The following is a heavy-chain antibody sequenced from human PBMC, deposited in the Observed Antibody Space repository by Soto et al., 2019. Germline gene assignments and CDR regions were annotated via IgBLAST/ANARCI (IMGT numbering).Heavy chain of an antibody. CDR2: IFPNSGGT. V-gene: IGHV1-2*02. CDR3: ARLMITLRAVLDES. CDR1: GYSFTDFY. D-gene: IGHD3-16*02. Sequence: EASVKVSCKASGYSFTDFYIHWVRQAPGQGLEWMGWIFPNSGGTKYEQKFQGRVTMTRDTSINTAYMELSRLPYQDTAIYYCARLMITLRAVLDESWGQGTLVTVS. J-gene: IGHJ5*02.